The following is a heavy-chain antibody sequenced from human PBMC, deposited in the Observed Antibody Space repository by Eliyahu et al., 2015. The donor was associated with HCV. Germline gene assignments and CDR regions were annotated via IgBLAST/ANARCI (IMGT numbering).Heavy chain of an antibody. J-gene: IGHJ6*02. D-gene: IGHD3-16*01. V-gene: IGHV3-15*07. CDR2: IKSKTDGGTT. CDR3: TTDPDFGWGYGMDV. CDR1: GFXFXNAW. Sequence: EVQLVESGXGLVKPGGSLRLSCAASGFXFXNAWMNWVRQAPGKGLEXXGRIKSKTDGGTTDYAAPVKGRFTISRDDSKNTLYLQMNSLKTEDTAVYYCTTDPDFGWGYGMDVWGQGTTVTVSS.